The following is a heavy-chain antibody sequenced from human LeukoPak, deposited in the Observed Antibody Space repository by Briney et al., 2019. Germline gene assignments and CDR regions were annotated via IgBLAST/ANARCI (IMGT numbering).Heavy chain of an antibody. V-gene: IGHV3-23*01. J-gene: IGHJ6*03. D-gene: IGHD1-26*01. CDR1: GFSFSSYA. CDR2: MSSSDDGR. Sequence: GGSLRLSCATSGFSFSSYAMSWVRQAPGKGLEWVSAMSSSDDGRYYAASVRGRFTISRDTSRSTLYLQMNSLRAEDTALYFCARDPYSGNYGNYYYYYMDVWGKGTTVTISS. CDR3: ARDPYSGNYGNYYYYYMDV.